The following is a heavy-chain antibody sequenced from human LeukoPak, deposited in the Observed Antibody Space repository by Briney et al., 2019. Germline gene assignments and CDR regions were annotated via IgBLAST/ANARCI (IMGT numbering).Heavy chain of an antibody. CDR3: ARGEGSGSYYSYFDY. D-gene: IGHD1-26*01. Sequence: PSETLSLTCTVSGGSISSSSYYWGWIRQPPGKGLEWIGSMYSSGSTYYNPSLKSRVTISVDTSKNQFSLKLSSVTAADTAVYYCARGEGSGSYYSYFDYWGQGTLVTVSS. CDR1: GGSISSSSYY. J-gene: IGHJ4*02. V-gene: IGHV4-39*07. CDR2: MYSSGST.